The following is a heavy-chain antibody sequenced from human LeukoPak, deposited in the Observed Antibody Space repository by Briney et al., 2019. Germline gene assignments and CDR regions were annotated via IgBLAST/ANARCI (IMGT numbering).Heavy chain of an antibody. Sequence: ASVKVSCKASGYTFTSYDINWVRQATGQGLEWMGWMNPNSGNTGYAQKFQGRVTMTRNTSISTAYMELSSLRSEDTAVYSCARDRSTRNLYYYGMDVWGQGTTVTVSS. CDR2: MNPNSGNT. J-gene: IGHJ6*02. D-gene: IGHD3-16*02. CDR3: ARDRSTRNLYYYGMDV. V-gene: IGHV1-8*01. CDR1: GYTFTSYD.